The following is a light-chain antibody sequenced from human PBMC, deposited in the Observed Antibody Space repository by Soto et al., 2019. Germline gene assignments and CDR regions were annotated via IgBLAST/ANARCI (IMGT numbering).Light chain of an antibody. J-gene: IGKJ1*01. CDR3: QRYGRSQWT. CDR2: GSS. Sequence: EIVLTQSPGTLSLSPGERATLSCRASQSVSNNYLAWYQQKPGQAPRLLIYGSSTRAPGTPDRFSASGSGTDFTLTINTLEPEDFAVYFCQRYGRSQWTFGQGTQGGYQ. CDR1: QSVSNNY. V-gene: IGKV3-20*01.